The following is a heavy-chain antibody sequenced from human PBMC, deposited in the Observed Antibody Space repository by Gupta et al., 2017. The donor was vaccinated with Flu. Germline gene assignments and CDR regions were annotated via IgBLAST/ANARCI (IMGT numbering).Heavy chain of an antibody. CDR1: CDYY. CDR3: ARDRLPYRSYMDV. V-gene: IGHV3-11*01. J-gene: IGHJ6*03. D-gene: IGHD2-2*01. Sequence: CDYYMRWIRQAPGKGLEWVSYISSSGTTVYYADSVKGRFTISRDNAKNSLYLQMNSLRAEDTAVYYCARDRLPYRSYMDVWGKGTTVTVSS. CDR2: ISSSGTTV.